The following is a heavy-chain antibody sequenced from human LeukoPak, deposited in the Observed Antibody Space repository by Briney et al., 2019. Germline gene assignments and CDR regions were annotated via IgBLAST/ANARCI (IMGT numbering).Heavy chain of an antibody. D-gene: IGHD3-10*01. CDR3: AKRGAVVRGKRYYYYMDV. V-gene: IGHV1-8*01. CDR2: MNPNSGNT. CDR1: GYTFTSYD. J-gene: IGHJ6*03. Sequence: ASVKVSCKASGYTFTSYDINWVRQATGQGLEWMGWMNPNSGNTGYAQKFQGRVTMTRNTSISTAYMELSSLRSEDTAVYYCAKRGAVVRGKRYYYYMDVWGKGTTVTVSS.